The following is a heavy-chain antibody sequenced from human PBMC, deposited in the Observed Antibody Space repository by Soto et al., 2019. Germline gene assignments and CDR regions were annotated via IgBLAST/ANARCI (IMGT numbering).Heavy chain of an antibody. Sequence: EVQLLESGGGLVQPGGSLRLSCAASGFTFSSYAMTWVRQAPGKGLEWVSAISGSGDSTYYGDSVKGRFTSSRDNYKNTLYLQLNSLRAEYTAVYYCAKDLRTTGWGFDYWGLGTLVTISA. J-gene: IGHJ4*02. D-gene: IGHD1-1*01. CDR2: ISGSGDST. V-gene: IGHV3-23*01. CDR1: GFTFSSYA. CDR3: AKDLRTTGWGFDY.